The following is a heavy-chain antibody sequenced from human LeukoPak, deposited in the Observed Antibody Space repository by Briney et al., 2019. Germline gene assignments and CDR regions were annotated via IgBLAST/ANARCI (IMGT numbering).Heavy chain of an antibody. CDR2: IYFSGST. J-gene: IGHJ4*02. Sequence: SETLSLTCTVSGDSISSANYYWGWVRQPPGKVLEWIGSIYFSGSTYYNPSLKSRVTISVETSKVQFSLKLSSVTAADTAVYYCARDSCSSTSCRKKFDNWGQGTLVTVSS. CDR3: ARDSCSSTSCRKKFDN. CDR1: GDSISSANYY. D-gene: IGHD2-2*01. V-gene: IGHV4-39*07.